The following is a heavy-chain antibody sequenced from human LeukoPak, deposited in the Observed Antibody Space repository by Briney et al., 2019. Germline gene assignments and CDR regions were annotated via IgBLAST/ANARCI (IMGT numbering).Heavy chain of an antibody. V-gene: IGHV3-21*01. Sequence: GGSLRLSCAASGFTFSSYSMNWVRQAPGKGLEWVSSISSSSSYIYYADSVKGRFTISRDNAKNSLYLQMNSLRAEDTAVYYCARDPDRDSGHDYWGQGTLVTVSS. CDR3: ARDPDRDSGHDY. CDR1: GFTFSSYS. D-gene: IGHD4/OR15-4a*01. CDR2: ISSSSSYI. J-gene: IGHJ4*02.